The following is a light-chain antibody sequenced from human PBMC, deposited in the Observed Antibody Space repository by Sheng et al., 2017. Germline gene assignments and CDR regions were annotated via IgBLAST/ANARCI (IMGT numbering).Light chain of an antibody. CDR3: QSTDSIGTYSV. CDR1: TLPKQY. CDR2: KDT. V-gene: IGLV3-25*03. Sequence: SYELTQPPSVSVSPGQTARITCSGDTLPKQYAYWYQQKPGQAPVLVIYKDTERPSGVTERFSGSSSGTTVTLTISGVKAEDEADYYCQSTDSIGTYSVFGGGTTLTVL. J-gene: IGLJ2*01.